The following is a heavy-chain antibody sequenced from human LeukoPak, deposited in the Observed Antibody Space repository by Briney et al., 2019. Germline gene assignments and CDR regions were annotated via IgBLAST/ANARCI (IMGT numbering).Heavy chain of an antibody. CDR2: IFSGGST. J-gene: IGHJ4*02. CDR3: ARGPGKASFDY. D-gene: IGHD3-10*01. Sequence: GGSLRLSCAASGFIVSTNYMSWVRQAPGKGLEWVSVIFSGGSTYYADSVKGRSTISRDKSNNTLYLQMNSLRAEDTAVYYCARGPGKASFDYWGQGTLVTVSS. V-gene: IGHV3-53*01. CDR1: GFIVSTNY.